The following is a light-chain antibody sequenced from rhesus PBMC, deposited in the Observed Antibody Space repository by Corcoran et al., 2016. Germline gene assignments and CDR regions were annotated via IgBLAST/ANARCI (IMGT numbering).Light chain of an antibody. CDR1: QGISNW. V-gene: IGKV1-69*01. Sequence: IQMTQSPSSLSASVGDRVTITCRASQGISNWLAWYQQKPGKAPKLLIYRASNLETGVPSRFSGSGSWTDYTLTISSLQPEDIATYYCQQHDNSPFTFGPGTKLDIK. CDR2: RAS. J-gene: IGKJ3*01. CDR3: QQHDNSPFT.